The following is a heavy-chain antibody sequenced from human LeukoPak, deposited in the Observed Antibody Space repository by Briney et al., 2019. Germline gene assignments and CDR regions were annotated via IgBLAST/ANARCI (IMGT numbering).Heavy chain of an antibody. CDR3: ARDGGRRAFDI. CDR1: GYTFTNYA. V-gene: IGHV1-3*01. J-gene: IGHJ3*02. CDR2: INPGNGDT. D-gene: IGHD3-16*01. Sequence: GASVTVSCKGSGYTFTNYAIHWVRQAPGQSLEWLGWINPGNGDTKYSQDFQGRVTINTDTSAATAYVELNSLTSEDTAVYYCARDGGRRAFDIWGQGTMVTVSS.